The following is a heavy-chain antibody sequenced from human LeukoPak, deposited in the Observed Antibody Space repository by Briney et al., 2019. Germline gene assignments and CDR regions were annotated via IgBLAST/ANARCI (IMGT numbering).Heavy chain of an antibody. V-gene: IGHV4-4*07. CDR2: IYTSGST. Sequence: XETLSLTCTVSGGSLSSYYWSWIRQPAGKGLEWIGRIYTSGSTNYNPSLKSRVTMSVDTSKNPFSLKLSSVTAADTAVYYCARERRYDFWSGHSFDYWGQGTLVTVSS. CDR3: ARERRYDFWSGHSFDY. D-gene: IGHD3-3*01. CDR1: GGSLSSYY. J-gene: IGHJ4*02.